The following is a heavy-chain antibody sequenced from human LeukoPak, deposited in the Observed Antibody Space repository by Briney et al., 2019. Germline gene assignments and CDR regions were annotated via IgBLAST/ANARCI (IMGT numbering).Heavy chain of an antibody. CDR1: GFTFSSYE. CDR3: ARSRVGRGYSYGYAS. V-gene: IGHV3-48*03. D-gene: IGHD5-18*01. CDR2: ISSSGSTI. J-gene: IGHJ5*02. Sequence: HTGGSLRLSCAASGFTFSSYEMNWVRQAPGKGLEWVSYISSSGSTIYYADSVKGRFTISRDNAKNSLYLQMNSLRAEDTAVYYCARSRVGRGYSYGYASWGQGTLVTVSS.